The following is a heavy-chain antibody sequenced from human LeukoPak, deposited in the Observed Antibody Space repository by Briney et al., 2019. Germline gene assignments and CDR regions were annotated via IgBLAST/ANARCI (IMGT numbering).Heavy chain of an antibody. CDR2: IYTSGST. D-gene: IGHD2-2*02. Sequence: SETLSLTCTVSGGSISSYYWSWSRQPAGKGLEWIGRIYTSGSTNYNPSLKSRVTMSVDTSKNQFSLKLSSVTAADTAVYYCARDTLDIVVVPAAIPFDYWGQGTLVTVSS. V-gene: IGHV4-4*07. J-gene: IGHJ4*02. CDR1: GGSISSYY. CDR3: ARDTLDIVVVPAAIPFDY.